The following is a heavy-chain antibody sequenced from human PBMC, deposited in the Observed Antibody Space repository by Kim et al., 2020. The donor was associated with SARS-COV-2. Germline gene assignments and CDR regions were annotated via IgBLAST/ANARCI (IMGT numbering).Heavy chain of an antibody. CDR2: IIPIFGTA. J-gene: IGHJ4*02. CDR3: AREVPHYDILTGYPRPDYYFDY. V-gene: IGHV1-69*13. CDR1: GGTFSSYA. D-gene: IGHD3-9*01. Sequence: SVKVSCKASGGTFSSYAISWVRQAPGQGLEWMGGIIPIFGTANYAQKFQGRVTITADESTSTAYMELSSLRSEDTAVYYCAREVPHYDILTGYPRPDYYFDYWGQGTLVTVSS.